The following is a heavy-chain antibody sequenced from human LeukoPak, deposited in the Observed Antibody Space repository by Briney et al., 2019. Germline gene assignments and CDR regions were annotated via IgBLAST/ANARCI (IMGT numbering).Heavy chain of an antibody. Sequence: GGPLRLSCAASGFTFSSYSMNWVRQAPGKGLEWVSSISSSSSYIYYADSVKGRFTISRDNAKNSLYLQMNSLRAEDTAVYYCARDVAAAGYDLGYYYYGMDVWGQGTTVTVSS. D-gene: IGHD6-13*01. CDR1: GFTFSSYS. CDR3: ARDVAAAGYDLGYYYYGMDV. CDR2: ISSSSSYI. J-gene: IGHJ6*02. V-gene: IGHV3-21*01.